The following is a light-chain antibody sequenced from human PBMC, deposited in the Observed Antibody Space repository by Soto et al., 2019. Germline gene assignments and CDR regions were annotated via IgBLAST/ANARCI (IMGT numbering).Light chain of an antibody. CDR2: DVS. J-gene: IGLJ2*01. V-gene: IGLV2-14*01. CDR3: SSYTTSSTLVV. CDR1: SSDVGDYKY. Sequence: QSALTRPASVSGSPGQSITISCTGTSSDVGDYKYVSWYQQHPGKAPKLMIYDVSDRPSGVSNRFSGSKSGNTASLTISGLQAEDEADYYCSSYTTSSTLVVFGGGTKLTVL.